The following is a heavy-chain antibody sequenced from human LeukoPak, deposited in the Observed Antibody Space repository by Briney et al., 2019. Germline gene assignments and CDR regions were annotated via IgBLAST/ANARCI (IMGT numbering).Heavy chain of an antibody. V-gene: IGHV1-69*05. CDR3: ARHGYNYYYYMDV. CDR1: GGTFSSSA. Sequence: ASVKVSCKASGGTFSSSAISWVRQAPGQGLEWMGGIIPIFGTANYAQKFQGRVTITTDESTSTAYMELSSLRSEDTAVYYCARHGYNYYYYMDVWGKGTTVTVSS. CDR2: IIPIFGTA. J-gene: IGHJ6*03.